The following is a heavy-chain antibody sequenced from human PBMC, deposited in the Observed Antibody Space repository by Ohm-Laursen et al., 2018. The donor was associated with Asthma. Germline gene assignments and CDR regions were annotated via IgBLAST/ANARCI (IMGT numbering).Heavy chain of an antibody. V-gene: IGHV3-30*03. J-gene: IGHJ2*01. CDR3: ARPLNTGDHPYWILDL. CDR1: GFTFSSYG. Sequence: SLRLSCTASGFTFSSYGMHWVRQAPGKGLEWVAVISYDGSNKYYADSVKGRFTISRDTSKDALYLQMNSLRVEDTAIYYCARPLNTGDHPYWILDLWGRGTLVTVSS. CDR2: ISYDGSNK. D-gene: IGHD7-27*01.